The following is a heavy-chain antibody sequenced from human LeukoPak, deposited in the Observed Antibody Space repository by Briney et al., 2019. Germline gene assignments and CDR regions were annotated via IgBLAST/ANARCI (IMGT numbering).Heavy chain of an antibody. CDR3: ARDRGPATAFFDY. CDR1: GFTFSSYA. Sequence: GRSLRLSCAASGFTFSSYAMHWVRQAPGKGLEWVAVISYDGSNKYYADSVKGRFTISRDNAKNSLYLQMNSPRAEDTAVYYCARDRGPATAFFDYWGQGTLVTVSS. D-gene: IGHD2-21*02. V-gene: IGHV3-30*04. J-gene: IGHJ4*02. CDR2: ISYDGSNK.